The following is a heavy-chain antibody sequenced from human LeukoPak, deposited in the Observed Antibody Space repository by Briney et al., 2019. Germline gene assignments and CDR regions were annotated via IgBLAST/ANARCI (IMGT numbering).Heavy chain of an antibody. D-gene: IGHD3-22*01. CDR2: ISSSGSTI. CDR1: GFTFSDYY. J-gene: IGHJ4*02. CDR3: ARAMDYYDSSGSNGGIFDY. Sequence: GGPLRLFCAPSGFTFSDYYVSWTRQAPGKGLEWLSYISSSGSTIYYADSVKGRFTISRDNAKNSLYLQMNSLRAEDTAVYYCARAMDYYDSSGSNGGIFDYWGQGTLVTVSS. V-gene: IGHV3-11*04.